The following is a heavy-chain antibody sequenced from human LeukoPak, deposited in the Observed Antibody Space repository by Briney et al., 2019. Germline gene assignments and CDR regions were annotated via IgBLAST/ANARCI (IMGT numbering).Heavy chain of an antibody. Sequence: GGSLRLSCAASGLTFSSYWMHWVRQAPGKGLVWVSRINSDGSSTSYADSVKGRFTISRDNAKNTLYLQMNSLRAEDTAVYYCARGPAPYYYDSSGYYHYYYYYGMDVWGQGTTVTVSS. D-gene: IGHD3-22*01. V-gene: IGHV3-74*01. J-gene: IGHJ6*02. CDR2: INSDGSST. CDR3: ARGPAPYYYDSSGYYHYYYYYGMDV. CDR1: GLTFSSYW.